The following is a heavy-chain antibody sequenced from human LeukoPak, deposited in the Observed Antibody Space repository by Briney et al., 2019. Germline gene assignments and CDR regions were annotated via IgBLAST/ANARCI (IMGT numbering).Heavy chain of an antibody. CDR1: GGSISSSSYY. CDR2: IHYSGST. CDR3: ARGYCSGGSCYSYYYYNYMDV. J-gene: IGHJ6*03. V-gene: IGHV4-39*07. Sequence: SETLSLTCTVSGGSISSSSYYWGWIRQPPGKGLEWIGNIHYSGSTNYNPSLKSRVTISVDTSKNQFSLKLSSVTAADTAVYYCARGYCSGGSCYSYYYYNYMDVWGKGTTVTVSS. D-gene: IGHD2-15*01.